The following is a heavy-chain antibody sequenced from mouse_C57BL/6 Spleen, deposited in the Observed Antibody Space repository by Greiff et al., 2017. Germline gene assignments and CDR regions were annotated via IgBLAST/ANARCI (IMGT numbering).Heavy chain of an antibody. CDR1: GYAFTNYL. V-gene: IGHV1-54*01. CDR2: INPGSGGT. Sequence: VQLQQSGAELVRPGTSVKVSCKASGYAFTNYLIEWVKQRPGQGLEWIGVINPGSGGTNYNEKFKGKATLTADKSSSTAYMQLSSLTSEDSAVYVCARRRYYYGSSPYAMDYWGQGTSVTVSS. CDR3: ARRRYYYGSSPYAMDY. J-gene: IGHJ4*01. D-gene: IGHD1-1*01.